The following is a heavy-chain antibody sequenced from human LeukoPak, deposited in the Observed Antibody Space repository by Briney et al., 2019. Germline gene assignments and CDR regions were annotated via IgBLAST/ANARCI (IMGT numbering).Heavy chain of an antibody. CDR3: ARGAYGDK. D-gene: IGHD4-17*01. J-gene: IGHJ4*02. CDR1: GYTLTSYG. Sequence: ASVKVSCEASGYTLTSYGINWMRPAPGQGLEWMGWISTQTGNTNYAQKVQGRLTLTTDRSTNTAYMELRGLRSDDTAVYYCARGAYGDKWGQGTMVTVSS. CDR2: ISTQTGNT. V-gene: IGHV1-18*01.